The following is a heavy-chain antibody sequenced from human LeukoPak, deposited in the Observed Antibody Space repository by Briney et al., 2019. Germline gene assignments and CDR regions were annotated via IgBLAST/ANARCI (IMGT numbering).Heavy chain of an antibody. J-gene: IGHJ3*02. CDR2: ISAYNGNT. V-gene: IGHV1-18*01. Sequence: ASVKVSSKASRYTFSSYGISGVRQAPGHGREWMGWISAYNGNTNYAQKLQGRVTMTTDTSTSTAYLELRSLRSDDTAVYYCARARDADAFDIWGQGTMVTVSS. CDR1: RYTFSSYG. D-gene: IGHD2-21*02. CDR3: ARARDADAFDI.